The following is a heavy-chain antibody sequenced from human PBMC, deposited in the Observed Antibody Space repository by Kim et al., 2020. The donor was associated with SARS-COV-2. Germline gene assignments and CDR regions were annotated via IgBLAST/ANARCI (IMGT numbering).Heavy chain of an antibody. Sequence: GGSLRLSCAASGFTFSDYAIYWVRQAPGKGLEWVSAISGSGGSTYYADSVKGRFTISRDNSKNTLYLQMNSLRAEDTALYYCAKALFPRYIAQSPFDYWGQGTLVTVSS. V-gene: IGHV3-23*01. CDR3: AKALFPRYIAQSPFDY. D-gene: IGHD6-13*01. CDR1: GFTFSDYA. CDR2: ISGSGGST. J-gene: IGHJ4*02.